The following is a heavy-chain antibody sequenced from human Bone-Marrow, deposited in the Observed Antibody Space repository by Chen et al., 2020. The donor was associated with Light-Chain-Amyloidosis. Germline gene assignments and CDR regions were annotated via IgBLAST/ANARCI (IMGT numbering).Heavy chain of an antibody. CDR2: IHSSGST. D-gene: IGHD3-3*01. V-gene: IGHV4-39*07. CDR3: PGDVRLEWAFY. J-gene: IGHJ4*02. Sequence: QLQLQESGPGLVKPSETLSLTCTVSGGSLSSSSYYWGWIRQPPGKGLEWIGRIHSSGSTYYSPSLKSRLTISVDTSKNQFSLKLDSLPAADTALYYCPGDVRLEWAFYWGQGILVTVSS. CDR1: GGSLSSSSYY.